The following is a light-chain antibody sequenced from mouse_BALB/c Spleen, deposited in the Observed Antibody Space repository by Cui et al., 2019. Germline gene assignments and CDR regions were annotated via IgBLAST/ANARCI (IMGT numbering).Light chain of an antibody. J-gene: IGKJ1*01. Sequence: QIVLTQSQAIMSASPGEKVTMTCSASSSVSYMYWYQPKPGSSPRRMIYDTSNLASGVPVRFSGSGSGTSYSLTISRMEAEDAATYYCQQWSSYPRTFGGGTKLEIK. CDR3: QQWSSYPRT. CDR2: DTS. V-gene: IGKV4-55*01. CDR1: SSVSY.